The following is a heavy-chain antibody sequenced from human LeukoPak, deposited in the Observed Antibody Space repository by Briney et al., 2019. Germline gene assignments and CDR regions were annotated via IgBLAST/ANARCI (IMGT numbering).Heavy chain of an antibody. CDR1: GYTFTSYD. J-gene: IGHJ5*02. CDR3: ARVRTAAAGRGTYNWFDP. D-gene: IGHD6-13*01. CDR2: MNPNSGNT. V-gene: IGHV1-8*03. Sequence: EASVKVSCKASGYTFTSYDINWVRQATGRGLEWMGWMNPNSGNTGYAQKFQGRVTITRNTSISTAYMELSSLRSEDTAVYYCARVRTAAAGRGTYNWFDPWGQGTLVTVSS.